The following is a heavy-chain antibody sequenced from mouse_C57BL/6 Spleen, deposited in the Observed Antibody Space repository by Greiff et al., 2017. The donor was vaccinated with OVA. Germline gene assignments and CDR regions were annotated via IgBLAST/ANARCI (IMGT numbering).Heavy chain of an antibody. CDR1: GYTFTSYW. CDR3: AARTGTGAMDY. CDR2: IDPSDSYT. V-gene: IGHV1-69*01. J-gene: IGHJ4*01. Sequence: VQLQQSGAELVMPGASVKLSCKASGYTFTSYWMHWVKQRPGQGLEWIGEIDPSDSYTNFNQKFKGKSTLTVDKSSSTAYMQLSSLTSEDSAVYYCAARTGTGAMDYWGQGTSVTVSS. D-gene: IGHD4-1*01.